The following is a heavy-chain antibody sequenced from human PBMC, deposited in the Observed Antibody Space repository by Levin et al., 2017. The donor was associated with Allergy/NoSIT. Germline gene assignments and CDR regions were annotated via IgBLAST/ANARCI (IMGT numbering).Heavy chain of an antibody. D-gene: IGHD4-23*01. V-gene: IGHV1-69*02. CDR2: IIPILGIA. Sequence: PPASVKVSCKASGGTFSSYTISWVRQAPGQGLEWMGRIIPILGIANYAQKFQGRVTITADKSTSTAYMELSSLRSEDTAVYYCARSPDYGGNDIAYWGQGTLVTVSS. CDR3: ARSPDYGGNDIAY. CDR1: GGTFSSYT. J-gene: IGHJ4*02.